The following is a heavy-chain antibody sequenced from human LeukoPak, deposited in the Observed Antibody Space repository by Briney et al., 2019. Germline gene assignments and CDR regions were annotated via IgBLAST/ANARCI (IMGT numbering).Heavy chain of an antibody. CDR1: GFTFSSYT. J-gene: IGHJ4*02. CDR3: ARRAGAYSHPYDY. V-gene: IGHV3-53*01. D-gene: IGHD4/OR15-4a*01. CDR2: IYSDNT. Sequence: GGSLRLSCAASGFTFSSYTMSWVRQAPGKGLEWVSFIYSDNTHYSDSVKGRFTISRDNSKNTLYLQMNSLRAEDTAVYYCARRAGAYSHPYDYWGQGTLVTVSS.